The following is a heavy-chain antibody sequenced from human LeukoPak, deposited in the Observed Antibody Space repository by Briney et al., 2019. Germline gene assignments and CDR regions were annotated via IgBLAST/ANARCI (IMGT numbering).Heavy chain of an antibody. CDR2: IGISSNKI. V-gene: IGHV3-21*01. D-gene: IGHD5-12*01. Sequence: GGSLRLSCAASGFTLRSYTMNWVRQAPGKELEWVSFIGISSNKIYYADSVKGRFIISRDNAKNSVYLQMNSLRAEDTAVYYCARDRGYGDYPSWFDPWGQGNQVTVSS. J-gene: IGHJ5*02. CDR3: ARDRGYGDYPSWFDP. CDR1: GFTLRSYT.